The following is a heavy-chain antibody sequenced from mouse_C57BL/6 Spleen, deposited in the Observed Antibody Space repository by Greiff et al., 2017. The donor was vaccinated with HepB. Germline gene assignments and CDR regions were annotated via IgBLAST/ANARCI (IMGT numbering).Heavy chain of an antibody. CDR1: GYAFTNYL. CDR3: ARGSYFDV. Sequence: VKLQQSGAELVRPGTSVKVSCKASGYAFTNYLIEWVKQRPGQGLEWIGVINPGSGGTNYNEKFKGKATLTADKSSSTAYMQLSSLTSEDSAVYFCARGSYFDVWGTGTTVTVSS. V-gene: IGHV1-54*01. CDR2: INPGSGGT. J-gene: IGHJ1*03.